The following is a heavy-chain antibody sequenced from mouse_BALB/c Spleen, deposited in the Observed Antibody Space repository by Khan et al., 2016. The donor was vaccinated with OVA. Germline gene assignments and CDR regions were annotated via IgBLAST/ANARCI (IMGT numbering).Heavy chain of an antibody. Sequence: EVQLVESGGGLVQPGGSRKLSCAASGFTFSSFGMHWVRQAPEKGLEWVAYINSASSTIYYADPVKGRFTFSRDNPKNTLFLQMTSLRSEDTAMYYCARGDWDCWGQGTTLTVSS. D-gene: IGHD3-3*01. J-gene: IGHJ2*01. V-gene: IGHV5-17*02. CDR3: ARGDWDC. CDR1: GFTFSSFG. CDR2: INSASSTI.